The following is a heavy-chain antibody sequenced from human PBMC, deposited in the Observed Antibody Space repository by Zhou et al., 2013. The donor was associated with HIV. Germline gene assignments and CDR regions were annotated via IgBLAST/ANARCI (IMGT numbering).Heavy chain of an antibody. D-gene: IGHD3-22*01. J-gene: IGHJ3*02. CDR2: IIPIFGTA. CDR1: GGTFSSYA. CDR3: ARERGPYYYDSSGQRGAAFDI. V-gene: IGHV1-69*05. Sequence: QVQLVQSGAEVKKPGSSVKVSCKASGGTFSSYAISWVRQAPGQGLEWMGGIIPIFGTANYAQKFQGRVTITTDESTSTAYMELSSLRSEDTAVYYCARERGPYYYDSSGQRGAAFDIWGQGTMVTVSS.